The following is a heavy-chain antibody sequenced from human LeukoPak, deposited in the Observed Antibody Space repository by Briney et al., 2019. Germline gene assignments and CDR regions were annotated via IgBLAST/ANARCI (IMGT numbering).Heavy chain of an antibody. D-gene: IGHD3-22*01. CDR3: ARVGYYYDSSPDY. V-gene: IGHV1-69*13. J-gene: IGHJ4*02. CDR1: GGTFSSYA. Sequence: SVKVSCKASGGTFSSYAISWVRQAPGQGLEWMGGIIPIFGTANYAQKFQGRVTITADESTSTAYMELSSLRSEDTAVYYCARVGYYYDSSPDYWGQGTLVTVSS. CDR2: IIPIFGTA.